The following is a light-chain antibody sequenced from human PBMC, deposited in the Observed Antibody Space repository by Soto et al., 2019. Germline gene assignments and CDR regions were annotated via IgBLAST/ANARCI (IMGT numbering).Light chain of an antibody. Sequence: QSVLTQPASVSGSPGQSITISCTGSSSNVGGYNYVSWYQQHTGKAPKLMIYDVTHRPAGVSHRFSASKSGKTASLTISGHQADDEADYYCSSYTSSRTPLFGGGTKLTVL. CDR3: SSYTSSRTPL. J-gene: IGLJ2*01. CDR1: SSNVGGYNY. V-gene: IGLV2-14*01. CDR2: DVT.